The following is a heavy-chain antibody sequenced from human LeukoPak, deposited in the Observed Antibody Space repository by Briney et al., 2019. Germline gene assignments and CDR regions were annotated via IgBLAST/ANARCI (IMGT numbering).Heavy chain of an antibody. D-gene: IGHD2-15*01. CDR1: GFTFSSYA. V-gene: IGHV3-23*01. J-gene: IGHJ3*02. CDR2: ISGSGGST. Sequence: GGSLRLSCAASGFTFSSYAMSWVRQAPGKGLEWVSAISGSGGSTYYADSVKGRFTISRDNAKNSLYLQMNSLRAEDTAVYYCARDCRGYCSGGSAFDIWGQGTMVTVSS. CDR3: ARDCRGYCSGGSAFDI.